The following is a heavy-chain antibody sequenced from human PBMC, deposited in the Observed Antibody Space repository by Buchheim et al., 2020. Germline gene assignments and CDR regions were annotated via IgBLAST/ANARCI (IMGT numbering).Heavy chain of an antibody. D-gene: IGHD2-2*02. CDR2: IIPIFGTA. V-gene: IGHV1-69*01. J-gene: IGHJ4*02. CDR1: GGTFSSYA. Sequence: QVQLVQSGAEVKKPGSSVKVSCKTSGGTFSSYAISWVRQAPGQGLEWMGGIIPIFGTARYTQKFQGRVTITADESTNTAYMELSSLRSEGTAVYYCARQILVVQAAILGPIDYWGQGTL. CDR3: ARQILVVQAAILGPIDY.